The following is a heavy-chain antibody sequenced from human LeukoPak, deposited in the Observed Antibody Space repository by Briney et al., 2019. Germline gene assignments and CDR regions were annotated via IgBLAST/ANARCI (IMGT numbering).Heavy chain of an antibody. CDR2: IIPLFGTA. J-gene: IGHJ6*04. D-gene: IGHD3-9*01. V-gene: IGHV1-69*06. CDR3: AREYNDILTGFTIWYYYGMDV. CDR1: GHTFSSYA. Sequence: SVKVSCKASGHTFSSYAISWVRQAPGQGLEWMGGIIPLFGTANYAKKFQGRVAITADKSTSTAYMELSSLRSEDTAVYYCAREYNDILTGFTIWYYYGMDVWGKGTTVTVSS.